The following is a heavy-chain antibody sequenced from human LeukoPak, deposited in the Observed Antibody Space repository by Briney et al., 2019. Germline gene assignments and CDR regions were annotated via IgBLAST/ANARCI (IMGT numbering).Heavy chain of an antibody. J-gene: IGHJ4*02. V-gene: IGHV3-7*03. CDR1: GFTFSSSW. Sequence: GSLRLSCAASGFTFSSSWMSWVRQAPGKGLEWVANINQGGSEKYYVDSLKGRFTISRDNAKNSLYLQMNSLRAEDTAVYYCARAQGYFGFWGQGTLVTVSS. CDR2: INQGGSEK. CDR3: ARAQGYFGF.